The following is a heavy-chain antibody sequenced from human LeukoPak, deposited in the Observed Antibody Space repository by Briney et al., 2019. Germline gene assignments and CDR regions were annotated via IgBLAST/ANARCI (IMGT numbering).Heavy chain of an antibody. CDR3: ASSSWYRGFDY. D-gene: IGHD6-13*01. V-gene: IGHV3-53*01. CDR1: GFTVSNNH. Sequence: PGGSLRLSCAASGFTVSNNHMNWVRQAPGKGLEWVSVIHSADTTYYADSVKGRFTISRDNSKNTLYLQMNSLRAEDTAVYYCASSSWYRGFDYWGQGTLVTVSS. J-gene: IGHJ4*02. CDR2: IHSADTT.